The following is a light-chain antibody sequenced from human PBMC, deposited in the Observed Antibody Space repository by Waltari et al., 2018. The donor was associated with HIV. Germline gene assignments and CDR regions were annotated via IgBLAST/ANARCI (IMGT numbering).Light chain of an antibody. Sequence: QSFLTQPPSASGTPGQTVTISCSGSSSNIENDNVYWYQQLPGMTPKLLIYKTFLRPSGVPDRFAASKSGTSASLTISGLRSADEADYYCVGWDSSLSAYVFGAGTKVAVL. CDR3: VGWDSSLSAYV. CDR2: KTF. V-gene: IGLV1-47*01. J-gene: IGLJ1*01. CDR1: SSNIENDN.